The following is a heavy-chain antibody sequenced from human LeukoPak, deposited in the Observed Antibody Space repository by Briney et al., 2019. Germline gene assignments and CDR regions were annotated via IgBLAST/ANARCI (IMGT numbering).Heavy chain of an antibody. D-gene: IGHD3-22*01. CDR3: AREVDSSGYYYG. Sequence: ASVKVSCKASGYTFTDYYIHWVRQAPGQGLEWMGWINPNSGGTNYAQKFQGRVTMTRDTSISTAYMELSRLRSDDTAVYYCAREVDSSGYYYGWGQGTLVTVSS. CDR1: GYTFTDYY. J-gene: IGHJ4*02. V-gene: IGHV1-2*02. CDR2: INPNSGGT.